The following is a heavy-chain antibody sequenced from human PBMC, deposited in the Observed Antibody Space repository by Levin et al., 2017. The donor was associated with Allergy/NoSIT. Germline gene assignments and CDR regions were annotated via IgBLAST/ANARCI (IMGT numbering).Heavy chain of an antibody. D-gene: IGHD1-26*01. Sequence: GESLKISCAASGFTFSSYAMHWVRQAPGKGLEWVAVISYDGSNKYYADSVKGRFTISRDNSKNTLYLQMNSLRAEDTAVYYCARDIGFATPHFDYWGQGTLVTVSS. CDR3: ARDIGFATPHFDY. CDR2: ISYDGSNK. J-gene: IGHJ4*02. V-gene: IGHV3-30-3*01. CDR1: GFTFSSYA.